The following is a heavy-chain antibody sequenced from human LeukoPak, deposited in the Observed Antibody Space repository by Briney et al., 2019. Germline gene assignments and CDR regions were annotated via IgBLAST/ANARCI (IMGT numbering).Heavy chain of an antibody. CDR2: ISWNSGSI. V-gene: IGHV3-9*01. CDR3: AKDVFGEDYYYYGMDV. D-gene: IGHD3-3*01. Sequence: PGRSLRLSCAASGFTFDDYAMHWVRQAPGKGLEWVSGISWNSGSIGYADSVKGRFTISRDNAKNSLYLQMNSLRAEDTALYYCAKDVFGEDYYYYGMDVWGQGTTVTVSS. CDR1: GFTFDDYA. J-gene: IGHJ6*02.